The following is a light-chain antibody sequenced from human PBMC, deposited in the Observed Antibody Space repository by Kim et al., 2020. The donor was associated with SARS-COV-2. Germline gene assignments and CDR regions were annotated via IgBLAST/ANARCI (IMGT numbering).Light chain of an antibody. CDR1: SSNIGNNA. CDR2: YDD. V-gene: IGLV1-36*01. CDR3: AAWDDSLGVV. Sequence: QSVLTQPPSVSEAPRQRVTISCSGSSSNIGNNAVNWYQHLPGKPPKLLIYYDDLLPSGVSDRFSGSKSGTSASLAISGLQSEDEADYYCAAWDDSLGVVFGGGTQLTVL. J-gene: IGLJ2*01.